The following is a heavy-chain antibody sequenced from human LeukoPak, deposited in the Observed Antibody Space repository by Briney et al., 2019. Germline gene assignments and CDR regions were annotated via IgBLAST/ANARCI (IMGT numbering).Heavy chain of an antibody. CDR3: AARSSTLAAARCFDD. J-gene: IGHJ4*03. V-gene: IGHV4-34*01. CDR1: GESFSAYF. Sequence: SETLSLTCAVHGESFSAYFWSWIRHVPGKGLEWIGEIDHRGSSNYNPPLKSRATISVDTSKNHFSLSLTSVSAADTAVYYCAARSSTLAAARCFDDWGQGTVVTVSS. D-gene: IGHD6-6*01. CDR2: IDHRGSS.